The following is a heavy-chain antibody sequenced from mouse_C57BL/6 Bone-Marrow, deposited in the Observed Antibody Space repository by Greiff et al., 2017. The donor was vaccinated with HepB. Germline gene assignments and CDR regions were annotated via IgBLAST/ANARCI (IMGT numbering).Heavy chain of an antibody. V-gene: IGHV5-6*01. CDR3: ARLYQALFAY. CDR2: ISSGGSYT. J-gene: IGHJ3*01. CDR1: GFTFSSYG. Sequence: EVMLVESGGDLVKPGGSLKLSCAASGFTFSSYGMSWVRQTPDKRLEWVATISSGGSYTYYPDSVKGRFTISRDKAKNTLYLQMSSLKSEDTAMYYCARLYQALFAYWGQGTLVTVSA. D-gene: IGHD3-2*02.